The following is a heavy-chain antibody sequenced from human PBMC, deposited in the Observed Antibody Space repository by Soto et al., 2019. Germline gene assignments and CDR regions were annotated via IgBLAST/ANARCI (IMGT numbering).Heavy chain of an antibody. CDR1: GGTFSSYA. V-gene: IGHV1-69*01. CDR2: ILPIFGTA. J-gene: IGHJ5*02. Sequence: QVQLVQSGAEVKKPGSSGKVSCKASGGTFSSYAISWVRQAPGQGLEWMGGILPIFGTANYAQKFQGRVTITADESTSAAYMELSSLRSEDTAVYYCAGGGYSYGSGWFDPWGQGTLVTVSS. CDR3: AGGGYSYGSGWFDP. D-gene: IGHD5-18*01.